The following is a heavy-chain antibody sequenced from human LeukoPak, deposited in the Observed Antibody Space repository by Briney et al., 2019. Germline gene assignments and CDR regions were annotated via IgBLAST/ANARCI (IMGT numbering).Heavy chain of an antibody. CDR3: ARDKQLNYYYYGMDV. CDR2: IWYDGSNK. D-gene: IGHD6-13*01. V-gene: IGHV3-33*01. Sequence: GRSLRLSCAASGFTFSSYGMHWVRQAPGKGLEWVAVIWYDGSNKYYADSVKGRFTISRDNSKNTLYLQMNSLRAEDTAVYYCARDKQLNYYYYGMDVWGQGTTVTVSS. J-gene: IGHJ6*02. CDR1: GFTFSSYG.